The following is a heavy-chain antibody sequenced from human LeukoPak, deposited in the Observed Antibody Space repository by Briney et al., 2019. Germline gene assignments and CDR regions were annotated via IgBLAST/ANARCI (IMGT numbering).Heavy chain of an antibody. CDR3: ARHKRGAVASLNN. Sequence: SETLSLTCTVSGGSISSYYWSWIRQPPGKGLERIGSIYYSGSTYYNPSLKSRVTISVDTSKNQFSLKLGSVTAADTAVYYCARHKRGAVASLNNWGQGTLVTVSS. J-gene: IGHJ4*02. CDR1: GGSISSYY. V-gene: IGHV4-59*05. CDR2: IYYSGST. D-gene: IGHD6-19*01.